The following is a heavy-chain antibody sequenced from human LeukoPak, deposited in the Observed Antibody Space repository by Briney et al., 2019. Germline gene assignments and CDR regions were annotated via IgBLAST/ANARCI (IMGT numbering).Heavy chain of an antibody. CDR1: GGSISSSSHY. Sequence: SETLSLTCTVSGGSISSSSHYWGWLRQPPGKGLEWIGSIYYSGITYYSPSLRSRVTVSVDTSKNQFSLKLSSVTATDTAVYYCYFKYCSSSTCFYYFDYWGQGTLVTVSS. V-gene: IGHV4-39*01. CDR3: YFKYCSSSTCFYYFDY. D-gene: IGHD2-2*01. J-gene: IGHJ4*02. CDR2: IYYSGIT.